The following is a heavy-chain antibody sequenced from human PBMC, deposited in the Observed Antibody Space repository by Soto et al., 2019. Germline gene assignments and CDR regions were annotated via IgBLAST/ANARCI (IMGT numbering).Heavy chain of an antibody. D-gene: IGHD3-10*01. J-gene: IGHJ4*02. V-gene: IGHV4-59*01. CDR1: GGSISSYN. Sequence: SETLSLTCTVSGGSISSYNWSWIRQPPGKGLEWIGYIYYSGSTNYNPSLKSRVTISVDTSKNQFSLKLSSVTAADTAVYYCARGYYYGSGSYYSFNFDYWGQGTLVTVSS. CDR2: IYYSGST. CDR3: ARGYYYGSGSYYSFNFDY.